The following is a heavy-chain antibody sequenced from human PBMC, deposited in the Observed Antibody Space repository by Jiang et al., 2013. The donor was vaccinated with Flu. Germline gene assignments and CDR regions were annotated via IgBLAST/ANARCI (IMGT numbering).Heavy chain of an antibody. V-gene: IGHV1-69*01. Sequence: GAEVKKPGSSVKISCKASGDTLKNSAISWVRRAPGQGLEWMGGIIPYIRTTKHAQKFQGRVMITADESTSTAFMELSRLTSEDTAVYYCARDLLAAEGYGYYGMDVWGHGTTVSVSS. D-gene: IGHD6-13*01. CDR3: ARDLLAAEGYGYYGMDV. J-gene: IGHJ6*02. CDR2: IIPYIRTT. CDR1: GDTLKNSA.